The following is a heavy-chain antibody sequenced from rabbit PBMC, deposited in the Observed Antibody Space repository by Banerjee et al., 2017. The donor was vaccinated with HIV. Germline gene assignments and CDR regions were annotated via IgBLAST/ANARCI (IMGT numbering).Heavy chain of an antibody. CDR3: ARDHAGDAYTHLDL. Sequence: QQLLDCSGVDLVPTAVSLPFTCPVSGLDFSCRSWICWVRQAPGKGLAWIGCIHTSSGRTYYASWVNGRFTILKASSTTVTLQMTSLTAADTATYFCARDHAGDAYTHLDLWGPGTLVTVS. CDR2: IHTSSGRT. CDR1: GLDFSCRSW. V-gene: IGHV1S45*01. J-gene: IGHJ4*01. D-gene: IGHD4-2*01.